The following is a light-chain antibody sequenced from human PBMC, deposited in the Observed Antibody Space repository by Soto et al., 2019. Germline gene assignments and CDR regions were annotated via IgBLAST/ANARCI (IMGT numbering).Light chain of an antibody. CDR2: GAV. CDR3: KNYNCAPYP. CDR1: QGIRNS. J-gene: IGKJ3*01. V-gene: IGKV1-27*01. Sequence: DIPMTQSPYSLSSSVGARVTITCRASQGIRNSLAWYQQKPGKVTNLLISGAVTLQSGVPSRFSGSGYGTNVTLTISGLQPEDVATYYCKNYNCAPYPFGPGTRVEIK.